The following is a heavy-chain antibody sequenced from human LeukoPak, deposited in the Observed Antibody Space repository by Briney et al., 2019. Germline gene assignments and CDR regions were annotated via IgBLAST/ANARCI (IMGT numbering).Heavy chain of an antibody. Sequence: GGSLRLSCAASGFTFSSYLMSWVRQAPGKGLEWVANIKQDGSEKYYVDSVKGRFTISRDNAKNSLYLQMNSLRAEDTAVYYCARDLRSGSTAAAGGGNYWGQGTLVTVSS. CDR1: GFTFSSYL. CDR2: IKQDGSEK. J-gene: IGHJ4*02. V-gene: IGHV3-7*01. CDR3: ARDLRSGSTAAAGGGNY. D-gene: IGHD3-16*01.